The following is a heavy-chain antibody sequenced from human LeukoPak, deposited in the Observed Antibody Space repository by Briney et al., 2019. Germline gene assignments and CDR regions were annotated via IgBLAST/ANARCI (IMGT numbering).Heavy chain of an antibody. V-gene: IGHV3-74*01. Sequence: GGSLRLSCAASGCTFSSYWMHWVRQAPGKGLVWVSRVNSDGSSTRYAYSVKGRFTISRANANNTLYLQMNSLRAEDTAVYYCVRDPNYRVGYNYGFDYWGQGTLVTVSS. CDR3: VRDPNYRVGYNYGFDY. J-gene: IGHJ4*02. D-gene: IGHD5-18*01. CDR1: GCTFSSYW. CDR2: VNSDGSST.